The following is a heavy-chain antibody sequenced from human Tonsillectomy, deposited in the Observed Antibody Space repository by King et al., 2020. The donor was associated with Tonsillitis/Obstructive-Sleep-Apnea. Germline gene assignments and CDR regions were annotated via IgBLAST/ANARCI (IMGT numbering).Heavy chain of an antibody. CDR3: TSDPIVVVPADPFDY. CDR1: GFTFGDYA. D-gene: IGHD2-2*01. J-gene: IGHJ4*02. V-gene: IGHV3-49*04. Sequence: EVQLVESGGGLVQPGRSLRLSCTASGFTFGDYAMSWVRQAPGKGLEWVGFIRSKAYGGTTEYAASVKGRFTISRDDSKSIAYLQMNSLKTEDTAVYYCTSDPIVVVPADPFDYWGQGTLVTVSS. CDR2: IRSKAYGGTT.